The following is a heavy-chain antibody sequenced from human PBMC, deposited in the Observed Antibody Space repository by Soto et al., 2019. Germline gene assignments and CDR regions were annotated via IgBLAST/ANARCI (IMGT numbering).Heavy chain of an antibody. D-gene: IGHD7-27*01. V-gene: IGHV3-23*01. CDR3: AKGWGDY. CDR1: GFTFSSYT. J-gene: IGHJ4*01. Sequence: EVQLLESGGGLVQPGGSLRLSCAASGFTFSSYTMSWVRQGPGKGLEWVLGISSSGGSTVYADSVKGRFTISRDNFKNTLYRQMNSLRAVDTAVYYCAKGWGDYWGHGQPVTVSS. CDR2: ISSSGGST.